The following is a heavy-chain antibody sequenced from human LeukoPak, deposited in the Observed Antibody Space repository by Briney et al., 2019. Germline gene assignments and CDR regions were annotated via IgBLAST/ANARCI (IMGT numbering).Heavy chain of an antibody. D-gene: IGHD6-19*01. CDR3: ARESESSGWYDY. Sequence: GGSLGLSCAAPGFMSHDYAIHWGRQAPGKGLEWVSLISGDGGSTFYADSVKGRFTISRDNSKNSLYLQMNSLRSDDTALYYCARESESSGWYDYWGQGTLVTVSS. CDR1: GFMSHDYA. CDR2: ISGDGGST. V-gene: IGHV3-43*02. J-gene: IGHJ4*02.